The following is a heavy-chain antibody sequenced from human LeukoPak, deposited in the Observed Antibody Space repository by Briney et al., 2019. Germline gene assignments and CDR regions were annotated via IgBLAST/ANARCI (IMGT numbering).Heavy chain of an antibody. J-gene: IGHJ3*02. CDR1: GFTFSTYG. CDR3: AKDRSRDGYNLDAFDI. Sequence: PGGSLRLSCAASGFTFSTYGMHWVRQAPGKGLEWVAVIWYDGSNECYADSVKGRFTISRGNSKNTLYLQMNSLRAEDTAVYYCAKDRSRDGYNLDAFDIWGQGTMVTVSS. V-gene: IGHV3-33*06. CDR2: IWYDGSNE. D-gene: IGHD5-24*01.